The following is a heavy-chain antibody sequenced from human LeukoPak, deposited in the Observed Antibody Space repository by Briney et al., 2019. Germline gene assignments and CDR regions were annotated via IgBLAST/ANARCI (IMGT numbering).Heavy chain of an antibody. CDR3: ARTTGDILTRTPGMDV. V-gene: IGHV4-34*01. D-gene: IGHD3-9*01. CDR2: INHSGST. CDR1: GGSFSGYY. Sequence: SETLSLTCAVYGGSFSGYYWSWIRQPPGKGLEWIGEINHSGSTNYNPSLKSRVTISVDTSKNQFSLKLSSVTAADTAVYYCARTTGDILTRTPGMDVWGKGTTVTVSS. J-gene: IGHJ6*04.